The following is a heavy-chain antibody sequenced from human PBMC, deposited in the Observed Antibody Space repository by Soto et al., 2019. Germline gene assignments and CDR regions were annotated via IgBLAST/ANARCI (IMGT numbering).Heavy chain of an antibody. Sequence: GGSLRLSCAVSGFSFSSYWMSWVRQAPGKGLDWVAHIKQDGSEKYYVDSVKGRFTISRDNAENSLYLQMSSLRAEDTAVYYCAREGRDDFWSASAPGVLDYWGQGTLVTVSS. V-gene: IGHV3-7*05. CDR2: IKQDGSEK. D-gene: IGHD3-3*01. CDR1: GFSFSSYW. CDR3: AREGRDDFWSASAPGVLDY. J-gene: IGHJ4*02.